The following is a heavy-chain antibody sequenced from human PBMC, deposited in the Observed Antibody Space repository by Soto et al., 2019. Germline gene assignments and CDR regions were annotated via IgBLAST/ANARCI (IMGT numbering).Heavy chain of an antibody. J-gene: IGHJ6*03. CDR3: ARGSPARIFDWLTEYYYYYYMDV. Sequence: GGSLRLSCAASGFTFSSYGMHWVRQAPGKGLEWVAVIWYDGSNKYYADSVKGRFTISRDNSKNTLYLQMNSLRAEDTAVYYCARGSPARIFDWLTEYYYYYYMDVWGKGTTVTVSS. CDR2: IWYDGSNK. V-gene: IGHV3-33*01. D-gene: IGHD3-9*01. CDR1: GFTFSSYG.